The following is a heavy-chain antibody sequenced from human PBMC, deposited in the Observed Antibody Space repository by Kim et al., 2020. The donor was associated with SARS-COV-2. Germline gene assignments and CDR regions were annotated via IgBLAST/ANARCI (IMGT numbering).Heavy chain of an antibody. CDR3: ARGDWQSNWFDP. J-gene: IGHJ5*02. V-gene: IGHV3-11*05. CDR2: ISSSSSYT. D-gene: IGHD2-21*01. CDR1: GFTFSDYY. Sequence: GGSLRLSCVASGFTFSDYYMSWIRQAPGKGLEWVSYISSSSSYTNYADSVKGRFTISRDNAKNSLYLQMNSLRAEDTAVYYCARGDWQSNWFDPWGQGTLVTVSS.